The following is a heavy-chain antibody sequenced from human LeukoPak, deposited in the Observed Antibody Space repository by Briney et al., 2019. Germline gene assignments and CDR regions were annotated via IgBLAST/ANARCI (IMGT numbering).Heavy chain of an antibody. J-gene: IGHJ5*02. Sequence: SETLSLTCTVSGGSISSYYWSWIRQPPGKGLEWIGYIYYSGSTNYNPSLKSRVTISVDTSKNQFSLKLSSVTAADTAVYYCARDVSAAGTVWWFDPWGQGTLVTVSS. CDR3: ARDVSAAGTVWWFDP. CDR1: GGSISSYY. D-gene: IGHD6-13*01. V-gene: IGHV4-59*01. CDR2: IYYSGST.